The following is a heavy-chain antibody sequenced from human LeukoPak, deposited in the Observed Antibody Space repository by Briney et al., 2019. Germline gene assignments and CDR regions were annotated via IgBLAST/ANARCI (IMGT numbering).Heavy chain of an antibody. CDR1: GFTFSNAW. D-gene: IGHD6-13*01. J-gene: IGHJ4*02. Sequence: PGGSLRLSCAASGFTFSNAWMSWVRQAPGKGLEWVGRIKSKTDGGTTDYAAPVKGRFTISRDNSKKTLYLQMNSLRAEDTAVYYCAKEFQWAKSSLSIAAAGSDYWGQGTLVTVSS. CDR2: IKSKTDGGTT. CDR3: AKEFQWAKSSLSIAAAGSDY. V-gene: IGHV3-15*01.